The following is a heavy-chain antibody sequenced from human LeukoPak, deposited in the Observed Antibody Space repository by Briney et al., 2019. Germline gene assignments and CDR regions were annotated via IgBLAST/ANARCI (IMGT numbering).Heavy chain of an antibody. V-gene: IGHV1-2*02. Sequence: APVMVSCKASGYTFTGYYMHWVRQAPGQGLEWMGWINPNSGGTNYAQKFQGRVTMTRDTSISTAYMELSRLRSDDTAVYYCARELERPPFYYYYGMDVWGQGTTVTVSS. CDR1: GYTFTGYY. CDR3: ARELERPPFYYYYGMDV. D-gene: IGHD1-1*01. CDR2: INPNSGGT. J-gene: IGHJ6*02.